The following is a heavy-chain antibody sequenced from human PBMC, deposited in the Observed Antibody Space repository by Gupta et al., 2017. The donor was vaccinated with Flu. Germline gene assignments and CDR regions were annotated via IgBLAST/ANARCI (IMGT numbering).Heavy chain of an antibody. D-gene: IGHD1-1*01. J-gene: IGHJ6*02. V-gene: IGHV3-74*01. Sequence: EVQLVESGGGLVQPGGSLRLSCAASGFTFSSYWMHWVRQAPGKGLVWVSRINSDGSSTSYADSVKGRFTISRDNAKNTLYLQMNSLRAEDTAVYYCARDHDDLQLPPGYYYGMDVWGQGTTVTVSS. CDR2: INSDGSST. CDR1: GFTFSSYW. CDR3: ARDHDDLQLPPGYYYGMDV.